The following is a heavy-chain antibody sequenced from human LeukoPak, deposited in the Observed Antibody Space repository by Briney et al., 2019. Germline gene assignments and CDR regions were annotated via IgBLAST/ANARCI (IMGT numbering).Heavy chain of an antibody. CDR3: PRGRDPQRNYYYHGTDV. CDR1: GGSISIYY. V-gene: IGHV4-59*12. D-gene: IGHD1-1*01. J-gene: IGHJ6*02. CDR2: IYYSGTT. Sequence: SETLSLTCTVSGGSISIYYWSWIRQPPGKGLEGIGYIYYSGTTNYNPSLKSRVTISVDTPKNQFSLKLSSVTAADTAVYSCPRGRDPQRNYYYHGTDVWAQGTTVTVS.